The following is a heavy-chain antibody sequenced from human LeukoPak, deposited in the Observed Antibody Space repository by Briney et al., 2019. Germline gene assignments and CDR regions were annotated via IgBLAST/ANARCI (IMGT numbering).Heavy chain of an antibody. V-gene: IGHV4-38-2*02. CDR1: SYSISSGYY. CDR3: AREGQFSFDY. J-gene: IGHJ4*02. CDR2: IYHSGST. Sequence: SETLSLTCTVSSYSISSGYYWGWIRQPPGKGLEWIGTIYHSGSTYYNPSLKSRVTISVDTSKNQFSLKLSSVTAADTAVYYCAREGQFSFDYWGQGTLVTVSS.